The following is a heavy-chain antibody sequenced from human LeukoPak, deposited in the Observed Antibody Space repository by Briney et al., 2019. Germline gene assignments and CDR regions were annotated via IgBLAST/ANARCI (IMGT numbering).Heavy chain of an antibody. J-gene: IGHJ5*02. CDR2: IYHSGST. CDR1: GGSISSGGYS. Sequence: PSQTLSLTCAVSGGSISSGGYSWRWIRQPPGKGLEWIGYIYHSGSTYYNPSLKSRVTISVDRSKNQFSLKLSSVTAADTAVYYCARGPDGDYNWFDPWGQGTLVTVSS. V-gene: IGHV4-30-2*01. CDR3: ARGPDGDYNWFDP. D-gene: IGHD4-17*01.